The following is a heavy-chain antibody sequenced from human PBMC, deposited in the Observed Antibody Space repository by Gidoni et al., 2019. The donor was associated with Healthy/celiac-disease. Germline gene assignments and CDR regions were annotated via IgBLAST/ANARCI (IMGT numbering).Heavy chain of an antibody. CDR2: INAGNGNT. V-gene: IGHV1-3*01. D-gene: IGHD2-15*01. Sequence: QVQLVQSGAEVKKPGASVKVSCKASGYTFTSYAMHWVRQAPGQRLEWMGWINAGNGNTKYSQKCQGRVTITRDTTAGTAYMELSSLRSEDTAVDYWAGDRGVVVVAATWAADYYYWGMDVWGQGTTVTVSS. CDR1: GYTFTSYA. J-gene: IGHJ6*02. CDR3: AGDRGVVVVAATWAADYYYWGMDV.